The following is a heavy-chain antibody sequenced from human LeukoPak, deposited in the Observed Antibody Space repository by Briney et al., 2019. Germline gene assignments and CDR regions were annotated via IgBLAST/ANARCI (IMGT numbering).Heavy chain of an antibody. CDR3: AKGRIPYYYDSSPYFDY. CDR2: ISDSGGST. J-gene: IGHJ4*02. D-gene: IGHD3-22*01. V-gene: IGHV3-23*01. CDR1: GFTFSSYA. Sequence: GGSLRLSCAASGFTFSSYAMRWVRQAPGKALEWVSAISDSGGSTYYADSVKGRFTISKDNSKNTLYLQTNSPRAEDTAVYYCAKGRIPYYYDSSPYFDYWGQGTLVTVSS.